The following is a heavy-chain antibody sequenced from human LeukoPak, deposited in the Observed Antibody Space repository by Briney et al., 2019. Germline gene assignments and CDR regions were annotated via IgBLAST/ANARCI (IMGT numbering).Heavy chain of an antibody. CDR2: SSSSSSYI. V-gene: IGHV3-21*01. D-gene: IGHD1-26*01. CDR1: GFTFSSYR. CDR3: ARDLHWDSAYDAFDI. Sequence: GGTLRLSCAASGFTFSSYRMNWVRQATGKGLEWVASSSSSSSYIYYADSVKGRFTISRDNAKNSLYLQMNSLRAEDTAVYYCARDLHWDSAYDAFDIWGQGTLVTVSS. J-gene: IGHJ3*02.